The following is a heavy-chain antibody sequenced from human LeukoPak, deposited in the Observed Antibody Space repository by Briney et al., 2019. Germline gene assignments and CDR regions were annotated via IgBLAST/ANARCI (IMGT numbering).Heavy chain of an antibody. CDR1: GGSISSYY. V-gene: IGHV4-59*12. D-gene: IGHD3-22*01. CDR2: IYYSGST. CDR3: ARGKYYYDSSGYDFDY. Sequence: SETLSLTCTVSGGSISSYYWSWIRQPPGEGLEWIGYIYYSGSTNYNPSLKSRVTMSVDTSKNQFSLKLSSVTAADTAVYYCARGKYYYDSSGYDFDYWGQGTLVTVSS. J-gene: IGHJ4*02.